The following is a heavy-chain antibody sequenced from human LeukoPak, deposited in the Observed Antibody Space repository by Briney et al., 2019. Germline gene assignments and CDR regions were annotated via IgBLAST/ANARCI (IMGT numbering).Heavy chain of an antibody. CDR3: ARDRYGSGNVLVY. V-gene: IGHV1-2*02. CDR2: INPNSGGT. Sequence: ASVKVSYKASGYTFTGYYMHWVRQAPGQGLEWMGWINPNSGGTNYAQKFQGRVTMTRDTSISTAYMELSRLRSDDTAVYYCARDRYGSGNVLVYWGQGTLVTVSS. CDR1: GYTFTGYY. J-gene: IGHJ4*02. D-gene: IGHD3-10*01.